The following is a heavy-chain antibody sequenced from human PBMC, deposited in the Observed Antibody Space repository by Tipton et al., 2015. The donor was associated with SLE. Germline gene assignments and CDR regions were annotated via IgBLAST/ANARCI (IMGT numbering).Heavy chain of an antibody. J-gene: IGHJ4*02. CDR3: ARLRVYGDYFY. V-gene: IGHV4-61*01. D-gene: IGHD4-17*01. Sequence: TLSLTCTVSGGSVSSGSYYWSWIRQPPGKGLEWIGYIYYSGSTNYNPSLKSRVTISVDTSKNQFSLQLNSVTAADTAVYYCARLRVYGDYFYWGQGTLVTVSS. CDR1: GGSVSSGSYY. CDR2: IYYSGST.